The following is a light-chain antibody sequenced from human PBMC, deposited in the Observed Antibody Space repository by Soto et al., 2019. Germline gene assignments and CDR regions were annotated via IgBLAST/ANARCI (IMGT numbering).Light chain of an antibody. J-gene: IGKJ2*01. V-gene: IGKV3-11*01. CDR1: QIVTSS. Sequence: EIVLTQSPATLSLSPGTGATLSCRASQIVTSSLAWYQQRPGQAPRLLIYDTFTRATGSPARFSAKGAGTDFTLTIISLEPEDSAVYFCQLRSDWPPTYTFGQGTKLE. CDR3: QLRSDWPPTYT. CDR2: DTF.